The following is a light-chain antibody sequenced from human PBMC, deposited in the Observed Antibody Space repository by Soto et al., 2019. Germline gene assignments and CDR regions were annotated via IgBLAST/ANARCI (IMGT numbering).Light chain of an antibody. CDR3: QSYDSSLSSGV. V-gene: IGLV1-40*01. CDR1: SSNIGAGYD. CDR2: GNN. Sequence: QAVVTQPPSVSGAPGQRVTISCTGSSSNIGAGYDVHWYQQLPGAAPQLLIHGNNNRPSGVPDRISGSNSGTSASLAITGLQAEDEADYYCQSYDSSLSSGVFGGGTKLTVL. J-gene: IGLJ3*02.